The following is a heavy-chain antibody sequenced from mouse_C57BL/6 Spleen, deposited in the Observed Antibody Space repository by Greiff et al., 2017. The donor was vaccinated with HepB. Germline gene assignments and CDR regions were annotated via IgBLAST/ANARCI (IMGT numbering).Heavy chain of an antibody. D-gene: IGHD1-1*01. Sequence: QVHVKQPGAELVKPGASVKLSCKASGYTFTSYWMHWVKQRPGQGLEWIGMIHPNSGSTNYNEKFKSKATLTVDKSSSTAYMQLSSLTSEDSAVYYCARSHYYGSTPLAYWGQGTLVTVSA. CDR3: ARSHYYGSTPLAY. CDR1: GYTFTSYW. V-gene: IGHV1-64*01. CDR2: IHPNSGST. J-gene: IGHJ3*01.